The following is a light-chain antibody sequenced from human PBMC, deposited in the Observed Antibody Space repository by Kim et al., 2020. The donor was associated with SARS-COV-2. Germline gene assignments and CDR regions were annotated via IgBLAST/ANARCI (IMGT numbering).Light chain of an antibody. CDR2: SNN. CDR1: SSNIGGNT. CDR3: ASWDDSLNGLL. J-gene: IGLJ2*01. V-gene: IGLV1-44*01. Sequence: ELTQPPSASGTPGQRVTISCSGSSSNIGGNTVNWYQQLPGTAPKLLIYSNNQRPSGVPGRFSSSKSGTSASLAISGLQSEDEADYYCASWDDSLNGLLFGGGTQLTVL.